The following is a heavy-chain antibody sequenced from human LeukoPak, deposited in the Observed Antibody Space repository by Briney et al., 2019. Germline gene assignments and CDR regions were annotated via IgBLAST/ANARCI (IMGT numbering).Heavy chain of an antibody. CDR3: ARVYSSSWYVNPAGY. D-gene: IGHD6-13*01. J-gene: IGHJ4*02. CDR2: INWNGGST. CDR1: GFTSDDYG. Sequence: GGSLRLSCAASGFTSDDYGMSWVRQAPGKGLEWVSGINWNGGSTGYADSVKGRFTISRDNAKNSLYLQMNSLRAEDTALYYCARVYSSSWYVNPAGYWGQGTLVTVSS. V-gene: IGHV3-20*04.